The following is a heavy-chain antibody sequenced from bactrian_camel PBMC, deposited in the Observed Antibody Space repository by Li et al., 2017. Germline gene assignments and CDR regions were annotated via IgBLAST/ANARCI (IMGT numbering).Heavy chain of an antibody. J-gene: IGHJ4*01. Sequence: HVQLVESGGGSVQAGGSLRLSCAASGYTYNRNCMAWFRQAPGKEREGVARIATGSGNTYYADSVKGRFTISRDNDKDTLYLQMNNLKIEDTAVYYCALGSSRQATMTARGKGTQVTVS. CDR1: GYTYNRNC. D-gene: IGHD3*01. V-gene: IGHV3S1*01. CDR2: IATGSGNT.